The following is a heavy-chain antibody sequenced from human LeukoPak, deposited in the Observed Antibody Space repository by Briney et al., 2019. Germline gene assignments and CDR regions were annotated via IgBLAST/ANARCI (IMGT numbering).Heavy chain of an antibody. CDR3: ARDDGSSLTNFDY. Sequence: ASVKVSRKASGYTFTGYYIHWVRQAPGQGLEWMGRINPYSGDTNYAQKFQGRVTMTRDTSISTAYMDLSRLRSDDTAVYYCARDDGSSLTNFDYWGQGTLVTVSS. J-gene: IGHJ4*02. V-gene: IGHV1-2*06. D-gene: IGHD6-6*01. CDR1: GYTFTGYY. CDR2: INPYSGDT.